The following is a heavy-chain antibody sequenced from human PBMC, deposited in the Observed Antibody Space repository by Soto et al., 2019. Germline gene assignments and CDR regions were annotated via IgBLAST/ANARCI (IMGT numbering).Heavy chain of an antibody. J-gene: IGHJ4*02. CDR3: ARTNDYIWGSYRHMLTRFGY. CDR1: GYTFTSYA. CDR2: INAGNGNT. V-gene: IGHV1-3*01. Sequence: ASVKVSCKASGYTFTSYAMHGVRQAPGQRLEWMGWINAGNGNTKYSQKFQGRVTITRDTSASTAYMELSSLRSEDTAVYYCARTNDYIWGSYRHMLTRFGYWGQRTLVTVSS. D-gene: IGHD3-16*02.